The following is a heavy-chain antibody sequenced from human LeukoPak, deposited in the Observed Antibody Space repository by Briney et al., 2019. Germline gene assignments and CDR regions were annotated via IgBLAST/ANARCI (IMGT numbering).Heavy chain of an antibody. CDR1: GFTFSSYA. CDR3: ARDGRLEDLYYYYYMDV. J-gene: IGHJ6*03. CDR2: IRYDVSKT. Sequence: PGGSLRLSCAASGFTFSSYAMHWVRQAPGKGLEWVTFIRYDVSKTYYADSVKGRFTISRDNAKNSLYLQMNSLRAEDTAVYYCARDGRLEDLYYYYYMDVWGKGTTVTVSS. D-gene: IGHD1-1*01. V-gene: IGHV3-30*02.